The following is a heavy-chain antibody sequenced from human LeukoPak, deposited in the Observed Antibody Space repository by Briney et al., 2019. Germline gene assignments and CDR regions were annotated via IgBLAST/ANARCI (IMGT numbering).Heavy chain of an antibody. Sequence: PGGSLRLSCAASGFMFTTYAMSWVRRAPGKGLEWVSTITPSGGATYYADSVKGRFTISRDISKNTLFLQMNSLRADDTAIYYCARYCSGGGCYSGFDFWGQGTLVTVSS. CDR2: ITPSGGAT. V-gene: IGHV3-23*01. J-gene: IGHJ4*02. D-gene: IGHD2-15*01. CDR3: ARYCSGGGCYSGFDF. CDR1: GFMFTTYA.